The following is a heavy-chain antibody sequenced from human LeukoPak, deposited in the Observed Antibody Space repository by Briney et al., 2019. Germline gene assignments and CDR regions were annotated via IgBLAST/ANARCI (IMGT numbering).Heavy chain of an antibody. CDR1: GYTFTGYY. J-gene: IGHJ4*02. CDR2: INPNSGGT. D-gene: IGHD3-16*01. V-gene: IGHV1-2*02. Sequence: AASVKVSCKASGYTFTGYYMHWVRQAPGQGLEWMGWINPNSGGTNYAQKFQGRVTMTRDTSISTAYMELSRLRSDDTAVYYCARRIMITFGGVKEAFDYWGQGTLVTVSS. CDR3: ARRIMITFGGVKEAFDY.